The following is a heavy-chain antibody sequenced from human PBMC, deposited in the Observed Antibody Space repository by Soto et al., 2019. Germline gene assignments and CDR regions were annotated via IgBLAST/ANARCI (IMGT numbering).Heavy chain of an antibody. J-gene: IGHJ6*02. CDR2: ISGSDNST. CDR3: APMGV. V-gene: IGHV3-23*01. CDR1: GFTFSSFA. Sequence: GGSLRLSCAASGFTFSSFAMSWVRQAPGKGLEWVSAISGSDNSTYYADSVKGRFTISRDNSKNTLYLQMSSLRVDDTAVYYCAPMGVWGQGTTVTVSS.